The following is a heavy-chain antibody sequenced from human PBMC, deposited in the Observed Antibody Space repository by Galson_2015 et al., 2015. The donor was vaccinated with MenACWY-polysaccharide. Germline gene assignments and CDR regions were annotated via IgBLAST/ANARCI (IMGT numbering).Heavy chain of an antibody. V-gene: IGHV3-7*01. CDR2: IKEDGSEK. J-gene: IGHJ4*02. CDR3: ARISDANSGGQSRSLGY. D-gene: IGHD1-26*01. Sequence: SLRLSCAVSGITFSNSWMTWVRQAPGKGLEWVANIKEDGSEKYYVDSVKGRFTISTDNAKNSLYLQMSSLRAEDTAVYYCARISDANSGGQSRSLGYWGQGTLFTVSS. CDR1: GITFSNSW.